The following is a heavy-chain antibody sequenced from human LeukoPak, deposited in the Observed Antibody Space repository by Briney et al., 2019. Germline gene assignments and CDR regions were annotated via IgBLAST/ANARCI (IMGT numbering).Heavy chain of an antibody. CDR3: TKDSIGVNAD. D-gene: IGHD5/OR15-5a*01. V-gene: IGHV1-2*02. Sequence: ASVKVSCKASGYTFTAYNIHWVRQAPGQGLEWMGFINPNSGGTIYAQKFRGRVTMTRDTSISAAYMELSSLISDDTAVYYCTKDSIGVNADWGQGTLVTVSS. CDR1: GYTFTAYN. J-gene: IGHJ4*02. CDR2: INPNSGGT.